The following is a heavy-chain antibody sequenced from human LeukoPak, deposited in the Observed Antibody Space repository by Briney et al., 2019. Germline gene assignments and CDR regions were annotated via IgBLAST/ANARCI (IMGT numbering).Heavy chain of an antibody. CDR1: GYSISSGYY. D-gene: IGHD6-19*01. CDR3: AREAVADYMDV. J-gene: IGHJ6*03. CDR2: IYHSGST. V-gene: IGHV4-38-2*02. Sequence: SDTLSLTCTVSGYSISSGYYWGWIRQPPGKGLEWIGSIYHSGSTYYNPYLKSRVTISVDTSKNQFSLKLSYVTAADTAVYYCAREAVADYMDVWGKGTTVTVSS.